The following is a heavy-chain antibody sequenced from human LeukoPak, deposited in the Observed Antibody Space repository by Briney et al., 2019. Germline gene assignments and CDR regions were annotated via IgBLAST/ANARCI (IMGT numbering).Heavy chain of an antibody. D-gene: IGHD3-3*01. CDR1: GYTFTSYF. V-gene: IGHV1-46*01. J-gene: IGHJ4*02. CDR3: ARVPITIFGVVIKRKYYFDY. CDR2: INLSGGST. Sequence: RASVKVSCKASGYTFTSYFMHWVQQAPGQGLEWMGIINLSGGSTSYAQKFQGRVTMTRDMSTSTVYMELSSLRSEDTAVYYCARVPITIFGVVIKRKYYFDYWGQGTLVTVSS.